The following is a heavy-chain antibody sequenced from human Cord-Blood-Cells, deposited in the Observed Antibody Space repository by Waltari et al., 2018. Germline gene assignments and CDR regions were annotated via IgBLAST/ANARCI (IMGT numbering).Heavy chain of an antibody. Sequence: EVQLVESGGGLVQPGGSLRLSCVASGFTFRRYAMSWVRQAPGKGLEWVSAISGSGGSTYYADSVKGRFTISRDNSKNTLYLQMNSLRAEDTAVYYCAKEERSTNWFDPWGQGTLVTVSS. J-gene: IGHJ5*02. CDR2: ISGSGGST. CDR3: AKEERSTNWFDP. D-gene: IGHD1-26*01. V-gene: IGHV3-23*04. CDR1: GFTFRRYA.